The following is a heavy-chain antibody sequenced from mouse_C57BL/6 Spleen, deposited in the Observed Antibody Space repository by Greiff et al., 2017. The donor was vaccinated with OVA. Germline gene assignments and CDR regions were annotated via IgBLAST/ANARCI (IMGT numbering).Heavy chain of an antibody. Sequence: VQLQQSGAELVRPGTSVKVSCKASGYAFTSYLIEWVKQRPGQGLEWIGVINPGSGGTNYNEKFKGKATLTADKSSSTAYMQLSSLPSEDSAVYLCARDSYGSSYGFAYWGQGTLVTVSA. J-gene: IGHJ3*01. CDR1: GYAFTSYL. V-gene: IGHV1-54*01. CDR3: ARDSYGSSYGFAY. D-gene: IGHD1-1*01. CDR2: INPGSGGT.